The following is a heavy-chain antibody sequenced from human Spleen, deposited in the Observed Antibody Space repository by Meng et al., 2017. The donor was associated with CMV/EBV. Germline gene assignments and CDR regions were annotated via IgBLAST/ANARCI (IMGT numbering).Heavy chain of an antibody. CDR2: ITYSGST. J-gene: IGHJ2*01. D-gene: IGHD3-10*01. V-gene: IGHV4-59*01. CDR3: ARRDISGYWYFDL. Sequence: ETLSLTCTVSGDSISTYYWNWIRQPPGKGLEWIGYITYSGSTNYNPSLKSRVTISVDTSKNQFSLKLSSVTAADTAVYYCARRDISGYWYFDLWGRGTLVTVSS. CDR1: GDSISTYY.